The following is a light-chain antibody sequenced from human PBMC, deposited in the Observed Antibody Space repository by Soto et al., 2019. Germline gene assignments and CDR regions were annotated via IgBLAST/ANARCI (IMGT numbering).Light chain of an antibody. V-gene: IGKV1-5*01. CDR2: GAS. CDR1: QSVGTW. J-gene: IGKJ1*01. Sequence: DIQVTRCPSTLSASVGGRVTMTCRASQSVGTWVAWYQQKPGKAPKLLIYGASNLESGVPSRFSGSGSGTEFTLTITTLQPDDFATYFCQHYRRNTWSFGPGTKVDIK. CDR3: QHYRRNTWS.